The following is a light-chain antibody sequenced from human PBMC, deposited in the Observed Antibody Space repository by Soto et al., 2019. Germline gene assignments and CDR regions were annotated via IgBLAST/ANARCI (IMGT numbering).Light chain of an antibody. Sequence: QSVLTLPVAVSASPRKSITISCTGTSSDIGDYDYVSWYQQHPGKAPKLIIYEVINRPSGVSDRFSGSKSGNTASLTISGLQSEDEADYYCTSYTTINAYIFGTGTKVTVL. V-gene: IGLV2-14*01. CDR2: EVI. CDR3: TSYTTINAYI. CDR1: SSDIGDYDY. J-gene: IGLJ1*01.